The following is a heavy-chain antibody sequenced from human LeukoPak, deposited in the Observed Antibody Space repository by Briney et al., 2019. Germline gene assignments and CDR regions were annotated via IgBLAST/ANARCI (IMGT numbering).Heavy chain of an antibody. D-gene: IGHD3-22*01. V-gene: IGHV4-59*08. J-gene: IGHJ3*02. CDR1: GGSISSYY. Sequence: SETLSLTCTVSGGSISSYYWSWIRQPPGKGLEWIGYIYYSGSTNYNPSPKSRVTISVDTSKNQFSLKLSSVTAADTAVYYCARRSSGYYWYAFDIWGQGTMVTVSS. CDR2: IYYSGST. CDR3: ARRSSGYYWYAFDI.